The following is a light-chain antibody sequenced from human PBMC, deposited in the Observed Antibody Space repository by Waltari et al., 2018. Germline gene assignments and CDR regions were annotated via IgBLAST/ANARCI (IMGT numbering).Light chain of an antibody. CDR3: LQYNDWPPLFT. Sequence: EIEMTQSPAIMSVSPGERVTLSCRASQKISNNFAWYQQKPGQAPRLLSYGPTTRDRGIPGRFRGSGSGTESTLTIDGLQSEDFAVYYCLQYNDWPPLFTFGPGTKVEIK. J-gene: IGKJ3*01. V-gene: IGKV3-15*01. CDR2: GPT. CDR1: QKISNN.